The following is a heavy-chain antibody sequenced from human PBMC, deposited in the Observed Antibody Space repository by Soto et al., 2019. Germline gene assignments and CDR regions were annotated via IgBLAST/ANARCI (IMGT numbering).Heavy chain of an antibody. Sequence: PSETLSLTCTVSGGSISSGGYYWSWIRQHPGKGLEWIGYIYYSGSTYYNPSLKSRVTISVDTSKNQFSLKLSSVTAADTAVYYCARDLDWNDSIHYCDCWGRGSLVAVSS. D-gene: IGHD1-1*01. CDR1: GGSISSGGYY. CDR2: IYYSGST. V-gene: IGHV4-31*03. CDR3: ARDLDWNDSIHYCDC. J-gene: IGHJ4*02.